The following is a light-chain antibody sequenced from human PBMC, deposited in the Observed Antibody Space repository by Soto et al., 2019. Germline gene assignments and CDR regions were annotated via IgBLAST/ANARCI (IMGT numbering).Light chain of an antibody. J-gene: IGKJ5*01. Sequence: DIQMTQSPSSLSASVGDRVTITCRASQGIANFLAWYQQKPGKVPRLLIYAASTLQSGVPSRFSGSGSGTDFTLTISSLQPEDVATYYCQKYKSAPITFGQGTRLEIK. V-gene: IGKV1-27*01. CDR1: QGIANF. CDR2: AAS. CDR3: QKYKSAPIT.